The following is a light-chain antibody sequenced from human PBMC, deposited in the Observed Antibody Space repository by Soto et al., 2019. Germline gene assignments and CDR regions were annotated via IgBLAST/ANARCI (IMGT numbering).Light chain of an antibody. V-gene: IGKV1-39*01. CDR3: QQSYSTLT. Sequence: DIQMTQSPPSLSASVGDRVTISCRSSQTIINYLSWYRQKPGEAPKLLIYAASALQSGVPSRFSGSGSGTDFTLTISNLQPEDFATYYCQQSYSTLTFGPGTKVDIK. J-gene: IGKJ3*01. CDR2: AAS. CDR1: QTIINY.